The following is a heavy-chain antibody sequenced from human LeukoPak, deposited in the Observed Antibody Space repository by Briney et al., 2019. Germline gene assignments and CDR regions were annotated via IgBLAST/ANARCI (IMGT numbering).Heavy chain of an antibody. CDR1: GYTFTGYY. D-gene: IGHD6-6*01. Sequence: ASVEVSCKASGYTFTGYYMHWVRQAPGQGLEWMGWINPNSGGTNYAQKFQGRVTMTRDTPISTAYMELSRLRSDDTAVYYCARSNIAARPYYYYYMDVWGKGTTVTVSS. CDR3: ARSNIAARPYYYYYMDV. V-gene: IGHV1-2*02. J-gene: IGHJ6*03. CDR2: INPNSGGT.